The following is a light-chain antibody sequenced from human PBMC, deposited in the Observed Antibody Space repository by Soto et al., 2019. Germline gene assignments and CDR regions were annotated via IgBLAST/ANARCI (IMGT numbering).Light chain of an antibody. CDR1: QFISSW. CDR3: QQYNSSRT. J-gene: IGKJ1*01. CDR2: DAS. Sequence: DIQMTQSPSTLSASVGARVTITCRASQFISSWLAWYQQKPGKAPKLLIYDASSLESGVPSRFSGSESGTEFTLTISSLQPDDSATYYCQQYNSSRTFAQGTKVDIK. V-gene: IGKV1-5*01.